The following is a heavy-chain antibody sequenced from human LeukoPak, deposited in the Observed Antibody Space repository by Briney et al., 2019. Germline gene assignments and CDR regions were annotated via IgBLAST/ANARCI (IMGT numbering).Heavy chain of an antibody. CDR1: GFTFSSYG. J-gene: IGHJ4*02. Sequence: GGSLRLSCAASGFTFSSYGMHWVRQAPGKGLEWVAVISYDGSNKYYADSVKGRFTISRDNSKNTLYLQMNSLRAEDTAVYYCARDLFFESGWYAGADYWGQGTLVTVSS. CDR2: ISYDGSNK. D-gene: IGHD6-19*01. CDR3: ARDLFFESGWYAGADY. V-gene: IGHV3-30*03.